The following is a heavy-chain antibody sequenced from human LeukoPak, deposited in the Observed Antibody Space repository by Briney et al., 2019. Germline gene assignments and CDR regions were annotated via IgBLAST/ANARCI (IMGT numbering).Heavy chain of an antibody. Sequence: PGGSLRLSCAASGFTFSSYAMHWVRQAPGKGLGWVAVISYDGSNKYYADSVKGRFTISRDNSKNTLYLQMNSLRAEDTAVYYCARARSGRSTSNIAAAGDFDYWGQGTLVTVSS. J-gene: IGHJ4*02. CDR3: ARARSGRSTSNIAAAGDFDY. CDR1: GFTFSSYA. D-gene: IGHD6-13*01. CDR2: ISYDGSNK. V-gene: IGHV3-30*01.